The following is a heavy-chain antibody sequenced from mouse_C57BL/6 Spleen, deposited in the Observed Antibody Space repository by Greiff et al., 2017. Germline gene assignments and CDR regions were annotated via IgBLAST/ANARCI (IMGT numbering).Heavy chain of an antibody. CDR2: IYPGNSDT. CDR1: GYTFTSYW. J-gene: IGHJ2*01. V-gene: IGHV1-5*01. D-gene: IGHD1-1*01. CDR3: TRDYYGSSLYVDY. Sequence: VQLQQSGTVLARPGASVKMSCKTSGYTFTSYWMHWVKQRPGQGLEWIGAIYPGNSDTSYNQKFKGKAKLTAVTSASTAYMELSSLTNEDSAVYYCTRDYYGSSLYVDYWGQGTTLTVSS.